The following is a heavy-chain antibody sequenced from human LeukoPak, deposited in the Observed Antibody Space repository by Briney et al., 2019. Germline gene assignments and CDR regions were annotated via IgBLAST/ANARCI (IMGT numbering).Heavy chain of an antibody. D-gene: IGHD3-22*01. Sequence: SETLSLTCTVSGGSISSSSYYWGWIRQPPGQGLEWIGSIYYSGTTYYNPSLKSRVTISVNTSKNQFSLKLSSVTAADTAVYYCASSPLYYYDSSGYYHWGQGTLVTVSS. V-gene: IGHV4-39*01. J-gene: IGHJ5*02. CDR1: GGSISSSSYY. CDR2: IYYSGTT. CDR3: ASSPLYYYDSSGYYH.